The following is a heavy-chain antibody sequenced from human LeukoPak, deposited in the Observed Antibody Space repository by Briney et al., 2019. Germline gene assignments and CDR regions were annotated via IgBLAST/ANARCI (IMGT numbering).Heavy chain of an antibody. D-gene: IGHD6-19*01. CDR3: ARDSGSGGP. Sequence: GGSLRLSCAASGFTFSNYWMSWVRQAPGKGLEWVAHIKPDGSEKNYVDSVKGRFTLFRDDAKNSVYLQMNSLRVEDAAVYYCARDSGSGGPWGQGTPVTVSS. CDR2: IKPDGSEK. CDR1: GFTFSNYW. J-gene: IGHJ5*02. V-gene: IGHV3-7*01.